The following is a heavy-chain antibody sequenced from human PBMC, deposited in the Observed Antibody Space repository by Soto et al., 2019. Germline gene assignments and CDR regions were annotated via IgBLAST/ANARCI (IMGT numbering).Heavy chain of an antibody. D-gene: IGHD3-10*01. J-gene: IGHJ4*02. Sequence: QVQLQESGPGLVKPSETLSLTCTVSGGSTSSGDYYWSWIRQPPGRCLEWIGYIYYSGSTHYNPSLKSRVTISIDMSKNQFSLKLNSVTAADTAIYYCASVPPYRPGFGGFRYWGQGSLVTVSS. CDR2: IYYSGST. CDR3: ASVPPYRPGFGGFRY. CDR1: GGSTSSGDYY. V-gene: IGHV4-30-4*01.